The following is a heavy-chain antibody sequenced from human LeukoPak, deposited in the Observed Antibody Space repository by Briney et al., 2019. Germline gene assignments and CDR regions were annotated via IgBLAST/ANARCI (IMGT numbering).Heavy chain of an antibody. CDR1: GFTFSSYA. CDR2: ISYDGSNK. J-gene: IGHJ4*02. CDR3: AKESVDIVATIRGGEVYYFDY. D-gene: IGHD5-12*01. Sequence: GGSLRLSCAASGFTFSSYAMHWVRRAPGKGLEWVAVISYDGSNKYYADSVKGRFTISRDNSKNTLYLQMNSLRAEDTAVYYCAKESVDIVATIRGGEVYYFDYWGQGTLVTVSS. V-gene: IGHV3-30*04.